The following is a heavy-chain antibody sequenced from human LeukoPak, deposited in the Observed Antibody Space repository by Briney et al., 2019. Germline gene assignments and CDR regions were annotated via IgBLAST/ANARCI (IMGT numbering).Heavy chain of an antibody. D-gene: IGHD2-2*01. CDR3: AGRLTQYDCFDP. J-gene: IGHJ5*02. CDR1: GDSVSSNSVT. CDR2: TYYRSTWYN. V-gene: IGHV6-1*01. Sequence: SQTLSLTCAISGDSVSSNSVTWNWIRQSPSRGLEWLGRTYYRSTWYNDYAVSVRGRITVNPDTSKNQFSLHLDSVTPEDTAVYYCAGRLTQYDCFDPWGQGILVTVSS.